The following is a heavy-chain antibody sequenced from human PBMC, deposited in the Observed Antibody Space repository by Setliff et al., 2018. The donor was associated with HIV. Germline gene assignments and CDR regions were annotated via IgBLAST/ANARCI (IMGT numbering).Heavy chain of an antibody. CDR3: ASDYSSRHDAFDL. Sequence: PSETLSLTCGIYYGSFSDYYWSWIRQTPGKGLEWIGEINQSGRTNYNPSLKSRVTVSIDTSKNQFPLKLSSVTAADTAVYYCASDYSSRHDAFDLWGQGTVVT. D-gene: IGHD6-13*01. V-gene: IGHV4-34*01. CDR1: YGSFSDYY. CDR2: INQSGRT. J-gene: IGHJ3*01.